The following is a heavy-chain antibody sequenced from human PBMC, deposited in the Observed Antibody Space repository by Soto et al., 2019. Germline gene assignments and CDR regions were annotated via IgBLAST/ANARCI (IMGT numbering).Heavy chain of an antibody. CDR1: GGSISSSNW. Sequence: PSETLSLTWAVSGGSISSSNWWSWVRQPPGKGLEWIGEIYHSGSTNYKPSLKSRVTISVDKSKNQFSLELSSVTAADTAVYYCARETGYYGSGSLAYYYGMDVWGQGTTVTVSS. J-gene: IGHJ6*02. V-gene: IGHV4-4*02. D-gene: IGHD3-10*01. CDR2: IYHSGST. CDR3: ARETGYYGSGSLAYYYGMDV.